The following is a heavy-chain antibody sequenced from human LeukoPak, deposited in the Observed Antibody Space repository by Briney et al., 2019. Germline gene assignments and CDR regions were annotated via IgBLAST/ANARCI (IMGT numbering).Heavy chain of an antibody. CDR3: AGRAQTTGWSFDY. J-gene: IGHJ4*02. D-gene: IGHD6-19*01. CDR1: GGSISSYY. Sequence: SGTPSLTCIVSGGSISSYYWSWIRQRAGKGLEWIGQIHTSGSTNYNPSLKSRVAMSVDTSKNQFSLELSSVTAADTAVYYCAGRAQTTGWSFDYWGQGSLVTVSS. V-gene: IGHV4-4*07. CDR2: IHTSGST.